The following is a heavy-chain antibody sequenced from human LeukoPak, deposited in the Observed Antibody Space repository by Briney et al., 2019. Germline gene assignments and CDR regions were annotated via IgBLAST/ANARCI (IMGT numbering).Heavy chain of an antibody. CDR1: GFTFSDYY. J-gene: IGHJ4*02. CDR2: ISSSGSTT. Sequence: GGSLRLSCAASGFTFSDYYMSWIRQAPGKGLEWVSYISSSGSTTYYADSVKGRFTISRDNSKNTLYLQMNSLRAEDTAVYYCSKWKAIVLVPAARSPIDYWGQGTLVTVSS. CDR3: SKWKAIVLVPAARSPIDY. D-gene: IGHD2-2*01. V-gene: IGHV3-11*01.